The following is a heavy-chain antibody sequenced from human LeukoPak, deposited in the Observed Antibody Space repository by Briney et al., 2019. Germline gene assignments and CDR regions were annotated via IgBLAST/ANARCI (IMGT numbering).Heavy chain of an antibody. D-gene: IGHD3-10*01. CDR3: AREHYGSGSFNWFDP. J-gene: IGHJ5*02. V-gene: IGHV1-69*05. CDR1: GGTFSRYA. Sequence: ASVNVSCKASGGTFSRYAISWVRQAPGRGLEWMGRIIPIFGTANYAQKFQRRVTITTDESTSTAYMELSSLRSEDTAVYYCAREHYGSGSFNWFDPWGQGTLVTVSS. CDR2: IIPIFGTA.